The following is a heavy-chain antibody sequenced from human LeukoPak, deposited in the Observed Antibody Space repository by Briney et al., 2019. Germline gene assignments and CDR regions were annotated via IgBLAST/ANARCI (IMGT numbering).Heavy chain of an antibody. CDR3: ATAPPLYCSSTSCYFS. CDR2: FDPEDGET. V-gene: IGHV1-24*01. Sequence: VASVTVSCKVSGYTLIELSMHWVRQAPGKGLEWMGGFDPEDGETIYAQKFQGRVTMTEDTSTDTAYMELSSLRSEDNAVYYCATAPPLYCSSTSCYFSWGQGTLVTVSS. CDR1: GYTLIELS. J-gene: IGHJ4*02. D-gene: IGHD2-2*01.